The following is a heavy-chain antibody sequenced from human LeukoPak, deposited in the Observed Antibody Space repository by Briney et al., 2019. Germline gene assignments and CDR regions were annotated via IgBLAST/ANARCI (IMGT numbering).Heavy chain of an antibody. CDR1: GGSFSGYY. J-gene: IGHJ4*02. CDR3: ARASAARRKYYFDY. V-gene: IGHV4-34*01. D-gene: IGHD6-6*01. Sequence: PSETLSLTCAVYGGSFSGYYWSWIRQAPGKGLEWIGEINHSGSTNYNPSLKSRVTISVDTSKNQFSLKLSSVTAADTAVYYCARASAARRKYYFDYWGQGTLVTVSS. CDR2: INHSGST.